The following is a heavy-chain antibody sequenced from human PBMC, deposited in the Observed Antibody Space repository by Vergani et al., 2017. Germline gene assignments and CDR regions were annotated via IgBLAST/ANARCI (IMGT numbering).Heavy chain of an antibody. CDR2: IRSKAYGGTT. Sequence: EVQLVESGGGLVQPGRSLRLSCTASGFTFGDYAMSWVSQAPGKGLEWVGFIRSKAYGGTTEYAASVKGRFTISRDDSKSIAYLQMNSLKTEDTAVYYCKGEGYSYGGDYWGQGTLVTVSS. J-gene: IGHJ4*02. CDR1: GFTFGDYA. V-gene: IGHV3-49*04. CDR3: KGEGYSYGGDY. D-gene: IGHD5-18*01.